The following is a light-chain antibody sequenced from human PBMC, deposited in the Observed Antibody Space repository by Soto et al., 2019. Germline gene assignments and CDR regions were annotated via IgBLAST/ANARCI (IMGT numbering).Light chain of an antibody. CDR1: SSNIGAGYD. CDR3: QSYDSSLSGSVV. Sequence: QSVLTQPPSVSGAPGQRVTISCTGSSSNIGAGYDVHWYQQLPGTAPKLLIYGNSNRPSGVPDRFSGSKSGTSASLAITGLQAEDEAEDYGQSYDSSLSGSVVFGGGTKLTVL. J-gene: IGLJ2*01. V-gene: IGLV1-40*01. CDR2: GNS.